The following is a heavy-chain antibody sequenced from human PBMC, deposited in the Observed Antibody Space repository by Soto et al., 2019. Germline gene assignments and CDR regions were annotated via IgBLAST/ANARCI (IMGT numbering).Heavy chain of an antibody. CDR2: ISSNGGST. D-gene: IGHD5-12*01. V-gene: IGHV3-64D*06. Sequence: GGSLRLSCSASGFTFSSYAMHWVRQAPGKGLEYVSAISSNGGSTYYADSVKVRFTISRDNSKNTLYLQMSSLRAEDTAVYYCVKTGGFSSGYDFALDIWGQGTMVTVSS. CDR3: VKTGGFSSGYDFALDI. J-gene: IGHJ3*02. CDR1: GFTFSSYA.